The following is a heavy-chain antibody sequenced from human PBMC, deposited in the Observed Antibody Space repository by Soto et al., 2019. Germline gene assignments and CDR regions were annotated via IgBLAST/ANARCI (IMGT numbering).Heavy chain of an antibody. CDR1: GYTFTGYY. CDR3: ARVRIYCSSTSCYSSGGGDKYYGMDV. J-gene: IGHJ6*02. D-gene: IGHD2-2*01. CDR2: INPNSGGT. Sequence: GASVKVSCKASGYTFTGYYMHWVRQAPGQGLEWMGWINPNSGGTNYAQKFQGRVTMTRDTSISTAYMELSRLRSDDTAVYYCARVRIYCSSTSCYSSGGGDKYYGMDVWGQGTTVTV. V-gene: IGHV1-2*02.